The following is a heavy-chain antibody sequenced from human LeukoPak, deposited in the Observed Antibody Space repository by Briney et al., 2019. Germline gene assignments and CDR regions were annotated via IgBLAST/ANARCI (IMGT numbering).Heavy chain of an antibody. D-gene: IGHD3-22*01. CDR2: IKQDGSEK. CDR1: GFTFSSYW. V-gene: IGHV3-7*01. CDR3: ARDHIYYDIGRRFDY. J-gene: IGHJ4*02. Sequence: GGSLRLSCAASGFTFSSYWMSWVRQAPGKGLEWVANIKQDGSEKHYVDSVKGRFTISRDNAKNSLYLQMNSLRAEDTAVYYCARDHIYYDIGRRFDYWGQGTLVTVSS.